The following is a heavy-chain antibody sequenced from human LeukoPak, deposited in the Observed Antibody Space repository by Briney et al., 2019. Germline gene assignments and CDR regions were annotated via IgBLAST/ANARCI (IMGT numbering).Heavy chain of an antibody. J-gene: IGHJ4*02. CDR1: GGTFSSYA. D-gene: IGHD2-2*01. CDR3: ARDICSSTSCYEDY. Sequence: SVKVSCKASGGTFSSYAISWVRQAPGQGLEWMGRIIPIFGIANYAQKFQGRVTITADKSTSTAYMELSSLRSEDTAVYYCARDICSSTSCYEDYWGQGTLVTVSS. V-gene: IGHV1-69*04. CDR2: IIPIFGIA.